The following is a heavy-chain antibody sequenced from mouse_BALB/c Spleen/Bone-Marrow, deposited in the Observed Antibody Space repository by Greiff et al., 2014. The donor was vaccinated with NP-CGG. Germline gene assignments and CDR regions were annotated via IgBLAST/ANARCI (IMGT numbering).Heavy chain of an antibody. Sequence: VKVVESGAELARPGASVKMSCKASGYTFTSYTMHWVKQRPGQGLEWIGYINPSSGYTNYNQKFKDKATLTADKSSGSAYMQLSSLTSEDSAVYYCARESYGNWFAYWGQGTLVTVSA. CDR1: GYTFTSYT. J-gene: IGHJ3*01. D-gene: IGHD2-1*01. CDR3: ARESYGNWFAY. CDR2: INPSSGYT. V-gene: IGHV1-4*01.